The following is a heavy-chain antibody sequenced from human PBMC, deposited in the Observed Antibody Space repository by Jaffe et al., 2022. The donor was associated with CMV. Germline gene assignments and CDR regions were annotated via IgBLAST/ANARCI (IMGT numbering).Heavy chain of an antibody. CDR3: AKDMSWLAPRSGYSSSWYFGYYGMDV. D-gene: IGHD6-13*01. CDR1: GFTFSSYG. J-gene: IGHJ6*02. V-gene: IGHV3-30*18. Sequence: QVQLVESGGGVVQPGRSLRLSCAASGFTFSSYGMHWVRQAPGKGLEWVAVISYDGSNKYYADSVKGRFTISRDNSKNTLYLQMNSLRAEDTAVYYCAKDMSWLAPRSGYSSSWYFGYYGMDVWGQGTTVTVSS. CDR2: ISYDGSNK.